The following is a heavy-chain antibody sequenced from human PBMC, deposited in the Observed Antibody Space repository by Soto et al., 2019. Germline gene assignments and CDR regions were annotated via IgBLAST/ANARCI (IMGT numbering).Heavy chain of an antibody. D-gene: IGHD1-7*01. CDR2: IIPIFGTA. CDR3: ARDFNNWNSADYFDY. Sequence: ASVKVSCKASGGTFSSYAISWVRQAPGQGLEWMGGIIPIFGTANYAQKFQGRVTIIADESTSTAYMELSSLRSEDTAVYYCARDFNNWNSADYFDYWGQGTLVTVSS. V-gene: IGHV1-69*13. CDR1: GGTFSSYA. J-gene: IGHJ4*02.